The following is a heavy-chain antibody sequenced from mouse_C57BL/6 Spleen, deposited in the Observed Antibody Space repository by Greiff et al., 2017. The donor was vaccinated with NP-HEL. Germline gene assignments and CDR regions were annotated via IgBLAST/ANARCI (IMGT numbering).Heavy chain of an antibody. D-gene: IGHD2-5*01. V-gene: IGHV1-53*01. Sequence: QVQLQQPGTELVKPGASVKLSCKASGYTFTSYWMHWVKQRPGQGLEWIGNINPSNGGTNYNEKFKSKTTLTVDKSSSTAYMQLSSLTSEDSAVYYCARATFYYSNYDYFDYWGQGTTLTVSS. CDR2: INPSNGGT. CDR1: GYTFTSYW. J-gene: IGHJ2*01. CDR3: ARATFYYSNYDYFDY.